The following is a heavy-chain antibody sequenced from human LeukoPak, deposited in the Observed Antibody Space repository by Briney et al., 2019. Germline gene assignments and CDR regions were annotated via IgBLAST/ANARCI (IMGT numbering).Heavy chain of an antibody. CDR2: IIPIFGTA. CDR1: GGTFSSYA. Sequence: SVKVSCKASGGTFSSYAISWVRQAPGQGLEWMGGIIPIFGTASYAQKFQGRVTITADESTSTAYMELSSLGSEDTAVYYCARDLRSGSTGGYYYMDVWGKGTTVTVSS. J-gene: IGHJ6*03. CDR3: ARDLRSGSTGGYYYMDV. V-gene: IGHV1-69*13. D-gene: IGHD2-2*01.